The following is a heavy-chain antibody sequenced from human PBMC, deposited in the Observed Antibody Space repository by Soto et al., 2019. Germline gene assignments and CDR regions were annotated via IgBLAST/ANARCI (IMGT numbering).Heavy chain of an antibody. Sequence: SETLSLTCVVSGGSISSDGNSWSWIRQHPGKGLEWIGYISNSGNTYYNPSLKSRVTISVDTSENQFSLKLTSVTAADTAVYYCARGVLHWGQGTLVTVSS. CDR3: ARGVLH. CDR1: GGSISSDGNS. J-gene: IGHJ4*01. CDR2: ISNSGNT. V-gene: IGHV4-31*11.